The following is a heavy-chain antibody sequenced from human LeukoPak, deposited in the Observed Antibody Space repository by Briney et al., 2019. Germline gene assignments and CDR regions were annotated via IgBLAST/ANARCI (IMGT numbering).Heavy chain of an antibody. J-gene: IGHJ4*02. Sequence: SETLSLTCTVSGGSISSYYWSWIRQPPGKGLEWIGYIYYSGSTNYNPSLKSRVTISVDTSKNQFSLKLSSVTAADTAVYYCARVFSDGYNWAYFDYWGPGTLVTVSS. CDR1: GGSISSYY. CDR3: ARVFSDGYNWAYFDY. CDR2: IYYSGST. D-gene: IGHD5-24*01. V-gene: IGHV4-59*01.